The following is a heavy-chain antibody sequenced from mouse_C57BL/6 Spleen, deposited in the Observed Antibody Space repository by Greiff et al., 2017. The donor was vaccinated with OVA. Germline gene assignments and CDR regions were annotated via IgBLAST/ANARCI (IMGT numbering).Heavy chain of an antibody. V-gene: IGHV8-12*01. CDR1: GFSLSTSGMG. CDR3: ARYDYDGRFAY. Sequence: QVTLKESGPGILQSSQTLSLTCSFSGFSLSTSGMGVSWIRQPSGKGLEWLAHIYWDDDKRYNPSLKSRLTISKDTSRNQVFLKSTSVDTADTATYYCARYDYDGRFAYWGQGTLVTVSA. D-gene: IGHD2-4*01. J-gene: IGHJ3*01. CDR2: IYWDDDK.